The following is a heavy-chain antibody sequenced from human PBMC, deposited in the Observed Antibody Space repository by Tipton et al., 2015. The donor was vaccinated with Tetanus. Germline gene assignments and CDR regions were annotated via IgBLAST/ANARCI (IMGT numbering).Heavy chain of an antibody. CDR1: GGSITNGGYY. D-gene: IGHD5-18*01. CDR2: VYYSGRT. J-gene: IGHJ4*02. Sequence: TLSLTCTVSGGSITNGGYYWSWIRQSPGKGLEWIGHVYYSGRTYYNPPLKSRVTISADMSKNQFSLKLTSVTAADTATYYCARMGFTYGQVVYWGQGTLVTVAS. CDR3: ARMGFTYGQVVY. V-gene: IGHV4-30-4*01.